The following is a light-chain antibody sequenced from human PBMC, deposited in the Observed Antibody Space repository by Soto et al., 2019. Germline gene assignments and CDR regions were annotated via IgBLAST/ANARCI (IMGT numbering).Light chain of an antibody. Sequence: IVMAESRATLSVCSGERATLSCRASQSVSSNLAWYQQKPGQAPRLLIYGASTRATGIPARFSGSGSGTEFTLTISSLQSEDFAVYYCQQYNNWPPLTFGGGTKVDI. J-gene: IGKJ4*01. CDR2: GAS. V-gene: IGKV3-15*01. CDR3: QQYNNWPPLT. CDR1: QSVSSN.